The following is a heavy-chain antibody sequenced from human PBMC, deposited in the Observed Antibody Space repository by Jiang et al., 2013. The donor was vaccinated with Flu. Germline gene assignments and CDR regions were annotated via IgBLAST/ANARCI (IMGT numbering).Heavy chain of an antibody. D-gene: IGHD3-22*01. J-gene: IGHJ4*02. Sequence: SGAEVKKPGASVKVSCKASGYTFTSYGISWVRQAPGQGLEWMGWISAYNGNTNYAQKLQGRVTMTTDTSTSTAYMELRSLRSDDTAVYYCAREEDVGYDSSGYYSGYFDYWGQGTLVTVSS. CDR1: GYTFTSYG. CDR2: ISAYNGNT. CDR3: AREEDVGYDSSGYYSGYFDY. V-gene: IGHV1-18*01.